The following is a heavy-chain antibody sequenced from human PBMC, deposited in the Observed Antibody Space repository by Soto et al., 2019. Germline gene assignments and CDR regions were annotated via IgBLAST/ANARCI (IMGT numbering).Heavy chain of an antibody. CDR3: ARTDRDFYGLDV. V-gene: IGHV3-13*05. J-gene: IGHJ6*02. CDR2: ISAAGDP. CDR1: GFTFRSFT. Sequence: EVQLVESGGGLVKPGGSLRLSCAASGFTFRSFTMNWVRQGTGKGLEWVSGISAAGDPDYADSVEGRFTISRENAQNSFFLQMNSLRVGDTAVYYCARTDRDFYGLDVWGQGTTVIVSS.